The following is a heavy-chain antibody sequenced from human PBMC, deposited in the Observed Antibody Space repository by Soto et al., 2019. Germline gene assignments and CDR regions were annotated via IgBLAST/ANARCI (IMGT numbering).Heavy chain of an antibody. J-gene: IGHJ4*02. CDR2: MNPNSGNT. V-gene: IGHV1-8*01. Sequence: QVQLVQSGAEVKKPGASVKVSCKASGYTFTSYDINWVRQATGQGLEWMGWMNPNSGNTGYAQKFQGRVTVTRETSISTAYMVLNSLRSEDTAVYYGARETSGSYRLDYWGQGTLVTVSS. D-gene: IGHD1-26*01. CDR1: GYTFTSYD. CDR3: ARETSGSYRLDY.